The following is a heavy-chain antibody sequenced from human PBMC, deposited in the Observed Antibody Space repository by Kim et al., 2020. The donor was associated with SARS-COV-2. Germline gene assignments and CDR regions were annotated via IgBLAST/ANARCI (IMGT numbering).Heavy chain of an antibody. D-gene: IGHD2-2*01. CDR2: INPSGGST. CDR3: ARDPQDIVVVPAAIGTPWFDP. J-gene: IGHJ5*02. Sequence: ASVKVSCKASGYTFTSYYMHWVRQAPGQGLEWMGIINPSGGSTSYAQKFQGRVTMTRDTSTSTVYMELSSLRSEDTAVYYCARDPQDIVVVPAAIGTPWFDPWGQGTLVTVSS. V-gene: IGHV1-46*01. CDR1: GYTFTSYY.